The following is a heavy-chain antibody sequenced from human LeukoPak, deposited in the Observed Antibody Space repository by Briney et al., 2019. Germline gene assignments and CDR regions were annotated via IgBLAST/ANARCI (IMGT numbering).Heavy chain of an antibody. CDR2: IANSGTYI. V-gene: IGHV3-21*01. J-gene: IGHJ4*02. CDR1: GFILSDYN. Sequence: GSLRLSCAASGFILSDYNMNWVRQAPGKGLEWVSFIANSGTYITYADSMKGRFTISRDNAKNSLYLQMNSLRAEDTAVYYCARDLSATARAYDYWGQGTLVTVSS. D-gene: IGHD1-26*01. CDR3: ARDLSATARAYDY.